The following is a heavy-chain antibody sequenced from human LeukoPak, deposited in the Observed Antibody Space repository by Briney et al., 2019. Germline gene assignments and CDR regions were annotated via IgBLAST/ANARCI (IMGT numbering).Heavy chain of an antibody. D-gene: IGHD6-13*01. CDR1: RYSISSDYY. V-gene: IGHV4-38-2*02. J-gene: IGHJ6*03. Sequence: SETLSLTCTVSRYSISSDYYWGWIRQPPGKGLEWIASMYQTGSTYYNPSLKSRVTISVDTSKNQFSLKLSSVTAADTAVFYCARRGISQGYYMDVWGKGTTVTISS. CDR3: ARRGISQGYYMDV. CDR2: MYQTGST.